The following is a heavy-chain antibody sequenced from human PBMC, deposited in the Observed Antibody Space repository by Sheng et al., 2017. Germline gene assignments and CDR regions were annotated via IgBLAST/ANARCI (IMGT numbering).Heavy chain of an antibody. CDR3: ATDSSAWWRFDY. Sequence: QVQLQESGPGLVKSSETLSLTCTVSGYSISSGYYWGWFRQPPGKGLEWIGTIYHSGTTYYNPSLKSRVTISVDTSKNQFSLNLSSVTAADTAVYYCATDSSAWWRFDYWGPGERWSPSPQ. V-gene: IGHV4-38-2*02. D-gene: IGHD6-19*01. CDR2: IYHSGTT. CDR1: GYSISSGYY. J-gene: IGHJ4*02.